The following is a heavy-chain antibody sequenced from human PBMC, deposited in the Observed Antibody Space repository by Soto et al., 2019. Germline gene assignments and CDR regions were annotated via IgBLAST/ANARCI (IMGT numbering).Heavy chain of an antibody. CDR3: ARHGSPPNWFDH. Sequence: SETLSLTCTVSGGSISSSSYYWGWIRQPPGKGLEWIGSIYYSGSTYYNPSLKSRVTISVDTSKNQFSLKLSSVTAADTAVYYCARHGSPPNWFDHWGPATLVTVSS. J-gene: IGHJ5*02. D-gene: IGHD6-13*01. CDR1: GGSISSSSYY. V-gene: IGHV4-39*01. CDR2: IYYSGST.